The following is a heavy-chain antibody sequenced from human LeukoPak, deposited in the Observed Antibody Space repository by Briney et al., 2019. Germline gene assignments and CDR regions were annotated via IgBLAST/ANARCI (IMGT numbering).Heavy chain of an antibody. CDR2: IWCDGSNK. Sequence: GRSLRLSCAASGFTFSSYGMHWVRQAPGKGLEWVAVIWCDGSNKYYADSVKGRFTISRDNSKNTLYLQMNSLRAEDTAVYYCARDLWEQWELLRSSAPGDYWGQGTLVTVSS. J-gene: IGHJ4*02. CDR3: ARDLWEQWELLRSSAPGDY. CDR1: GFTFSSYG. V-gene: IGHV3-33*01. D-gene: IGHD1-26*01.